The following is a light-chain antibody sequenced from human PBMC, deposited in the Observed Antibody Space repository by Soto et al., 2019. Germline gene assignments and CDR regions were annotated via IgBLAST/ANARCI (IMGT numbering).Light chain of an antibody. CDR2: ENN. J-gene: IGLJ1*01. CDR3: ATWDTILXGFV. V-gene: IGLV1-44*01. CDR1: SSNIAFNP. Sequence: QSILTQPPSASGTPVQRVTISCSGSSSNIAFNPVNWYQQPPGTDPKVLVYENNRRPSGVPDRFSGSKSGTSASLAISGLQYEDEEDYFCATWDTILXGFVVGTGTKVXVX.